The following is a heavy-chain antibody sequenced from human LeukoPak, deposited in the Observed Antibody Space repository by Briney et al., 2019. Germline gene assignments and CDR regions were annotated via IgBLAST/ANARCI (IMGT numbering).Heavy chain of an antibody. V-gene: IGHV4-39*01. Sequence: PSETLSLTCSVSGGSISSYWWNWIRQPPGKGLEWIGSIYYSGYTYYNASVESRVTISVDTSKNQFSLKLSSVTAADTAVYYCAKHYMGSYDNRGLDYWGQGTLVTVSS. D-gene: IGHD3-10*01. CDR2: IYYSGYT. J-gene: IGHJ4*02. CDR1: GGSISSYW. CDR3: AKHYMGSYDNRGLDY.